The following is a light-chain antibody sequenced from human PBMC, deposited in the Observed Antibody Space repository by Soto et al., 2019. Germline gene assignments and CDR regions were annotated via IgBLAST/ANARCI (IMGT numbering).Light chain of an antibody. V-gene: IGLV1-51*02. J-gene: IGLJ1*01. CDR1: TSNIGNNF. Sequence: QSVLTQPPSVSAAPGQKVIISCSGGTSNIGNNFACWYQHLPGTAPKLLIYEDDKRASGIPDRFSGSRSGTSATLGITGLQTGDEADYYCGTWDSRLNVHVFGNGTKVTVL. CDR3: GTWDSRLNVHV. CDR2: EDD.